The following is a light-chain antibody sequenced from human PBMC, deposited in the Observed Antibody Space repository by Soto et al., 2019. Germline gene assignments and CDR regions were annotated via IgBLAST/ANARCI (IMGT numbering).Light chain of an antibody. Sequence: QSVLTQPPSVSGAPGQRVTISCTGSSSNIGTNNVHWYQHLPGAAPKVLIYANNNRPSGVPDRFSVSKSGTSASLAITGLQDEDEADYYCQSYDSNLTGLYVFGTGTKVTVL. CDR1: SSNIGTNN. CDR2: ANN. V-gene: IGLV1-40*01. CDR3: QSYDSNLTGLYV. J-gene: IGLJ1*01.